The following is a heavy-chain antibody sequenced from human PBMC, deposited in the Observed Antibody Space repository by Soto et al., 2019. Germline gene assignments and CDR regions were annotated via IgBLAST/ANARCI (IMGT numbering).Heavy chain of an antibody. CDR1: GGTFSSYA. J-gene: IGHJ6*02. D-gene: IGHD2-2*01. CDR3: ARGGDIVVVPAARDYYYGMDV. CDR2: IIPIFGTA. V-gene: IGHV1-69*01. Sequence: QVQLVQSGAEVKKPGSSVKVSCKASGGTFSSYAISWVRQAPGQGLEWMGGIIPIFGTANYAQKFQGRVTITADEDTSTAYMGLSSLRSEAKAVYYCARGGDIVVVPAARDYYYGMDVWGQGTTVTVSS.